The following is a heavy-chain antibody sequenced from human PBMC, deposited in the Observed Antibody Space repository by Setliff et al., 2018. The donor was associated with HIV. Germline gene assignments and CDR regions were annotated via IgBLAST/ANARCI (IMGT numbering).Heavy chain of an antibody. Sequence: LSLTCTVSGGSVGSGSYYWSWIRQSPGKGLEWIGYIYYSGITTYNPSLKSRVTISIDTYKNQFSLRLHSVTAADTAVYYCARDPPGYGDSNDYWGQGTLVTVSS. CDR1: GGSVGSGSYY. D-gene: IGHD4-17*01. CDR3: ARDPPGYGDSNDY. CDR2: IYYSGIT. J-gene: IGHJ4*02. V-gene: IGHV4-61*01.